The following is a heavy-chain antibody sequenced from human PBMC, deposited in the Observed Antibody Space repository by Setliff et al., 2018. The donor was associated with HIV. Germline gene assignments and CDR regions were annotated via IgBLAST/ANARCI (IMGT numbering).Heavy chain of an antibody. D-gene: IGHD2-2*01. Sequence: SETLSLTCTASYATLSTADYYWTWIRQPPGKGLEWIGFVSYTGTTRYSPSLRSRISISIDASKNKFSLQLSSVTAAGTAVYYCARQSTTSRDFDSWGQGTLVTVSS. V-gene: IGHV4-30-4*01. CDR1: YATLSTADYY. CDR3: ARQSTTSRDFDS. J-gene: IGHJ4*02. CDR2: VSYTGTT.